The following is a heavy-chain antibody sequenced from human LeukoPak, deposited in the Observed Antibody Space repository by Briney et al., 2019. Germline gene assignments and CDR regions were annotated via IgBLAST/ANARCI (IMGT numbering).Heavy chain of an antibody. J-gene: IGHJ4*02. V-gene: IGHV3-21*01. CDR1: GFTFSSYS. D-gene: IGHD3-22*01. CDR3: ARDNRRFDSTGYCDFHY. Sequence: GGSLRLTCAASGFTFSSYSMSWVRQVPGKGLEWVSSISSSGTYIFYADSVKGRFTISRDNAKNSLYLQMTSLRAEDTAVYYCARDNRRFDSTGYCDFHYWGQGNLVTVSS. CDR2: ISSSGTYI.